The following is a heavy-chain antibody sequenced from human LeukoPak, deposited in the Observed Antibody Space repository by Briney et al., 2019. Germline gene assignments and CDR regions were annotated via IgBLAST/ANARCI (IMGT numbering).Heavy chain of an antibody. J-gene: IGHJ6*02. D-gene: IGHD2-15*01. CDR2: IYYSGST. Sequence: SETLSLTCTVSGGSISSYYWSWIRQPPGKGLEWIGYIYYSGSTNYNPSLKSRVTISVDTSKNQFSLKLSSVTAADTAVYYCARDWGLHGYCSGGSCCRYGMDVWGQGTTVTVSS. V-gene: IGHV4-59*01. CDR1: GGSISSYY. CDR3: ARDWGLHGYCSGGSCCRYGMDV.